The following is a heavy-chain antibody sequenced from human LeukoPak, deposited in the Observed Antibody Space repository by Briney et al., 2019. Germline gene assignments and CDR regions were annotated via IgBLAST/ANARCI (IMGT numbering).Heavy chain of an antibody. J-gene: IGHJ5*02. V-gene: IGHV4-39*01. CDR3: ATRNEVEMATTPNRFDP. Sequence: SETLPLTCTVSGGSISSSSYYWGWIRQPPGKGLEWIGSIYYSGSTYYNPSLKSRVTISVDTSKNQFSLKLSSVTAADTAVYYCATRNEVEMATTPNRFDPWGQGTLVTVSS. CDR2: IYYSGST. CDR1: GGSISSSSYY. D-gene: IGHD5-24*01.